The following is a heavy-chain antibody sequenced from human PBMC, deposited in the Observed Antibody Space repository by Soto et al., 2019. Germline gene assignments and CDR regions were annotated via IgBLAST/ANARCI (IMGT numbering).Heavy chain of an antibody. D-gene: IGHD5-12*01. CDR1: GFTFSSYW. CDR2: IKHDGSEK. V-gene: IGHV3-7*02. Sequence: EVQLVESGGGLVQPGGSLRLSCAASGFTFSSYWMSWVRQAPGKGLEWVASIKHDGSEKNYVDSVKGRFTISRDNAKDXLALQMNSLRAEDTAVYYCASGYSDYVPLAAPFDLWGQGTLVTVSS. CDR3: ASGYSDYVPLAAPFDL. J-gene: IGHJ4*02.